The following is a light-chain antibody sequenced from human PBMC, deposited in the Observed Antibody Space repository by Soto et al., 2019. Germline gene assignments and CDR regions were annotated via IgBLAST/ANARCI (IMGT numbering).Light chain of an antibody. CDR2: DAS. V-gene: IGKV3-11*01. Sequence: EIVLTQSPATLSLSPGERATLSCRASQSVSSYLAWYQQKPGRAPRLLIYDASNRATGIPARFSGGGSGTDFTLTISSLEPEDFAVYYCQQRSKWPWTFGQGTKVEIK. J-gene: IGKJ1*01. CDR1: QSVSSY. CDR3: QQRSKWPWT.